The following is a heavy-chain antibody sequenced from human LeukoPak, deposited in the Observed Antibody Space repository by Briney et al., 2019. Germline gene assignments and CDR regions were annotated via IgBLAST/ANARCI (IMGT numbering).Heavy chain of an antibody. D-gene: IGHD1-26*01. J-gene: IGHJ5*02. CDR2: IYSGSST. CDR1: GYTFTGYY. V-gene: IGHV3-66*01. Sequence: SCKASGYTFTGYYMHWVRQAPGKGLEWVSVIYSGSSTYYADSVKGRFTISRDNSKNTLYLQMNSLRAEDTAVYYCARAGSGRSPDWFDPWGQGTLVTVSS. CDR3: ARAGSGRSPDWFDP.